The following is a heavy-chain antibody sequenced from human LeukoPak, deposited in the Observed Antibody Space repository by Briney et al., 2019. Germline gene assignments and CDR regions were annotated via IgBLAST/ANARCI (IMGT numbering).Heavy chain of an antibody. D-gene: IGHD2-15*01. CDR1: GFTFSSSA. V-gene: IGHV3-23*01. CDR3: AKQLGYCSNGSCYFPY. Sequence: GGSLRLSCAASGFTFSSSAMSWVRQAPGKGLEWVSAINNNGGYTYYADSVQGRFTISRDNSKSTLCLQMNSLRAEDTAVYYCAKQLGYCSNGSCYFPYWGQGALVTVSS. J-gene: IGHJ4*02. CDR2: INNNGGYT.